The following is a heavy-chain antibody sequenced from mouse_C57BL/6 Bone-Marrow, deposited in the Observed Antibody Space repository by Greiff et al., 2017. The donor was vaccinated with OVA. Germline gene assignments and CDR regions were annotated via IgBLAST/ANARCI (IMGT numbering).Heavy chain of an antibody. CDR1: GYTFTSYW. CDR2: IYPGSGST. D-gene: IGHD2-5*01. J-gene: IGHJ3*01. V-gene: IGHV1-55*01. Sequence: QVHVKQPGAELVKPGASVKMSCKASGYTFTSYWITWVKQRPGQGLEWIGDIYPGSGSTNYNEKFKSKATLTVDTSSSTAYMQLSSLASEDSAVYYCARGYSNYVWFAYWGQGTLVTVSA. CDR3: ARGYSNYVWFAY.